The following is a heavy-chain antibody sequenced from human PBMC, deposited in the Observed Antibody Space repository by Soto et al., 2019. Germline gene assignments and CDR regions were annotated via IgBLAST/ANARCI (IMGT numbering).Heavy chain of an antibody. CDR1: GFTFSSYA. CDR2: ISGSGGST. V-gene: IGHV3-23*01. D-gene: IGHD3-10*01. Sequence: EVQLLESGGGLVQPGGSLRLSCAASGFTFSSYAMSWVRQAPGKGLEWVSAISGSGGSTYYADSVKGRFTISRDNSKNTLYLQMNSLRAEDTAVYYCAKSNFYGSGSYPGAFDIWGQGTMVTVSS. J-gene: IGHJ3*02. CDR3: AKSNFYGSGSYPGAFDI.